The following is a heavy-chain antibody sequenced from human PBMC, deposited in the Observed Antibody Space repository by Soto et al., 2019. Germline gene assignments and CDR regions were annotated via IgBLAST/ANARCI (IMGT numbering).Heavy chain of an antibody. Sequence: QVQLVQSGAAEKKPGASVKVSCKASGYTFTSYAMHWVRQAPGQRLEWMGWINGGNGNTKYSQKFQGRVTSTRDTSASTAYMELSSLRSEDTAVYYCARVSGWYHLDYWGQGTLVTVSS. CDR2: INGGNGNT. CDR1: GYTFTSYA. D-gene: IGHD6-19*01. CDR3: ARVSGWYHLDY. V-gene: IGHV1-3*05. J-gene: IGHJ4*02.